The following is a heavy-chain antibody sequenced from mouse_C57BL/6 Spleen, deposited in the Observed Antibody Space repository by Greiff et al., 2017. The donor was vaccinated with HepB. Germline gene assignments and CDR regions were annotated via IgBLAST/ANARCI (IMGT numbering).Heavy chain of an antibody. D-gene: IGHD1-1*01. Sequence: EVQLQQSVAELVRPGASVKLSCTASGFNIKNTYMHWVKQRPEQGLEWIGRIDPANGNTKYAPKFQGKATITADTSSNTAYLQLSSLTSEDTAIYYCARYYYSSSSSSGFAYWGQGTLVTVSA. CDR1: GFNIKNTY. CDR3: ARYYYSSSSSSGFAY. V-gene: IGHV14-3*01. J-gene: IGHJ3*01. CDR2: IDPANGNT.